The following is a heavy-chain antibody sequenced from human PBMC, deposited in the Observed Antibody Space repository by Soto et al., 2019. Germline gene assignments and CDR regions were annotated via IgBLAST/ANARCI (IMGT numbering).Heavy chain of an antibody. CDR1: GGSISSGAYY. Sequence: TLSLTCTVSGGSISSGAYYWSWIRQHPGKGLEWIGYIYYTGGTYYNPSLKSRVTISVDTSKTQFSLKLSFVTAADTAVYYCARVRQRLGLFDYWGQGTLVTVSS. CDR2: IYYTGGT. D-gene: IGHD3-16*01. V-gene: IGHV4-31*03. J-gene: IGHJ4*02. CDR3: ARVRQRLGLFDY.